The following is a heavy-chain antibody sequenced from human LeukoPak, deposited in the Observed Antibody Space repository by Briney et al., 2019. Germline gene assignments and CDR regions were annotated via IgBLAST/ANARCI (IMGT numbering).Heavy chain of an antibody. J-gene: IGHJ6*03. D-gene: IGHD2-2*01. Sequence: ASVTVSCKASGYTFTGYYMHWVRQAPGQGLEWMGWINPNSGGTNYAQKFQGRVTMTRDTSISTAYMELSRLRSDDTAVYYCARDRQYCSSTSCYVDYMDVWGKGTTVTVSS. CDR3: ARDRQYCSSTSCYVDYMDV. V-gene: IGHV1-2*02. CDR1: GYTFTGYY. CDR2: INPNSGGT.